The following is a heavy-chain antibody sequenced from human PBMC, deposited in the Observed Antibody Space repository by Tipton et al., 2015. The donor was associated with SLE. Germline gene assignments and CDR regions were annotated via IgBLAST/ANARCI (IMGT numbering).Heavy chain of an antibody. CDR3: ATDSAAGFDY. D-gene: IGHD6-13*01. V-gene: IGHV4-59*12. CDR1: GGSISSYY. J-gene: IGHJ4*02. CDR2: TYYSGST. Sequence: TLSLTCTVSGGSISSYYWSWIRQPPGKGLEWIGYTYYSGSTNYNPSLKSRLTISVDTSKNQLSLKLSSVTAADTAVYYCATDSAAGFDYWGQGTLVTVSS.